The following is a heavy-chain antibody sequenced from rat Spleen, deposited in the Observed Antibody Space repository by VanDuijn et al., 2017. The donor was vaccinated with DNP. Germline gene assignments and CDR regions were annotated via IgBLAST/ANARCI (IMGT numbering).Heavy chain of an antibody. Sequence: EVQLQESGPGLVKPSQSLSLTCSVTGYSITNNYWGWVRKFPGNKMEWVGHITYSGTTNYNPSLKSRISITRDTSKNQFFLQLNSVTTEDTATYYCARVNNLLGWHFDFWGPGTMVTVSS. J-gene: IGHJ1*01. CDR1: GYSITNNY. D-gene: IGHD1-10*01. V-gene: IGHV3-1*01. CDR3: ARVNNLLGWHFDF. CDR2: ITYSGTT.